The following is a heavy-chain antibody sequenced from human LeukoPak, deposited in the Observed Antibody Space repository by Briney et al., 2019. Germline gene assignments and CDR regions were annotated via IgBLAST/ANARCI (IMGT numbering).Heavy chain of an antibody. CDR1: GFTFSSYW. CDR3: ARDCGIQLWLRSSCYYYGMDV. J-gene: IGHJ6*02. CDR2: INSDGSST. D-gene: IGHD5-18*01. V-gene: IGHV3-74*01. Sequence: GGSLRLSCVASGFTFSSYWMHWVRQDPGKGLVWVSRINSDGSSTSYAGSVKGRFTISRDNAKNTLYLQMNSLRAEDTAVYYCARDCGIQLWLRSSCYYYGMDVWGQGTTVTVSS.